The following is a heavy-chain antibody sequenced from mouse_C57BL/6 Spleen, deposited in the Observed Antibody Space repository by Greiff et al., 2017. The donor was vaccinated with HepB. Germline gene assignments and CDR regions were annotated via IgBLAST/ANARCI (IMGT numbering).Heavy chain of an antibody. Sequence: EVKLMESGEGLVKPGGSLKLSCAASGFTFSSYAMSWVRQTPEKRLEWVAYISSGGDYIYYADTVKGRFTISRDNARNTLYLQMSSLKSEDTAMYYCTRGVPFDYEAYWGQGTLVTVSA. D-gene: IGHD2-4*01. CDR1: GFTFSSYA. V-gene: IGHV5-9-1*02. CDR3: TRGVPFDYEAY. CDR2: ISSGGDYI. J-gene: IGHJ3*01.